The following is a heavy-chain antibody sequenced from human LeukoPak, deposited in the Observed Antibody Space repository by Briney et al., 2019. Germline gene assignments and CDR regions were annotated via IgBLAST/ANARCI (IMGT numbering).Heavy chain of an antibody. Sequence: PGGSLRLSCAASGFTFSSYAMSGVRQAPGKGLEWVSAISGSGGSTYYAHSVKGRFTISRDNSKNTLYLQMNSLRAEDTAVYYCAKGSLEYYDYVWGSYAGFDYWGQGTLVTVSS. D-gene: IGHD3-16*01. V-gene: IGHV3-23*01. CDR2: ISGSGGST. CDR3: AKGSLEYYDYVWGSYAGFDY. J-gene: IGHJ4*02. CDR1: GFTFSSYA.